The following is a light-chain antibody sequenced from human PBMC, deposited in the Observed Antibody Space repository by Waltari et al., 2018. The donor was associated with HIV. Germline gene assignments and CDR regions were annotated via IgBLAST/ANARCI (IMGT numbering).Light chain of an antibody. CDR3: QQYDDLPRT. CDR2: DAS. V-gene: IGKV1-33*01. J-gene: IGKJ4*01. CDR1: HDISNY. Sequence: EIQMTQSTSSMSASVGDRVTITCQASHDISNYLKWYQQKPGKAPKLLIYDASNLETGVPSRFSGSGSGTDFTFTITSLQPEDIATYYCQQYDDLPRTFGGGTKVGIK.